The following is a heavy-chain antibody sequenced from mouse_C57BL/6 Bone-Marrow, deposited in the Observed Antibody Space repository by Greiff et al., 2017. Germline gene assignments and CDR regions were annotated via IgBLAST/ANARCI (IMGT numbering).Heavy chain of an antibody. CDR3: ARRRVLRYPSYWYFDV. CDR2: ISSGSSTI. V-gene: IGHV5-17*01. D-gene: IGHD1-1*01. Sequence: EVMLVESGGGLVKPGGSLKLSCAASGFTFSDYGMHWVRQAPEKGLEWVAYISSGSSTIYYADTVKGRFTISRDNAKNTLFLQMTSLRSEDTAMYYCARRRVLRYPSYWYFDVWGTGTTVTVSS. CDR1: GFTFSDYG. J-gene: IGHJ1*03.